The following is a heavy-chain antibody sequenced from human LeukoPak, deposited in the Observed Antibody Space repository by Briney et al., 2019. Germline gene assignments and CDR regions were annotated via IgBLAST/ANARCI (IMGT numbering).Heavy chain of an antibody. V-gene: IGHV3-20*04. CDR1: GFTFDDYG. CDR3: ARQNGGAEYRDYGH. CDR2: INWNGGST. D-gene: IGHD4-17*01. Sequence: GGSLRLSCAASGFTFDDYGMSWVRQAPGKGLEWVSGINWNGGSTGYADSVKGRSTISRDNAKNSLYLQMTSLRAEDTALYYCARQNGGAEYRDYGHWGQGILVTVSS. J-gene: IGHJ4*02.